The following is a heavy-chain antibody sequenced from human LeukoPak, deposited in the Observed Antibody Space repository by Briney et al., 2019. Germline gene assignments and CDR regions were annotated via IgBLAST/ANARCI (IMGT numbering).Heavy chain of an antibody. Sequence: PGGSLRLSCAASGFTFSSYAMSWVRQAPGKGLEWVSAISGSGGSTYYADSVKGRFTISRDNSKNTLYLQMNSLRAEDTAVYYCAKEGYCSGGSCTSPMDDAFDIWGQGTMVTVSS. V-gene: IGHV3-23*01. CDR1: GFTFSSYA. J-gene: IGHJ3*02. CDR3: AKEGYCSGGSCTSPMDDAFDI. D-gene: IGHD2-15*01. CDR2: ISGSGGST.